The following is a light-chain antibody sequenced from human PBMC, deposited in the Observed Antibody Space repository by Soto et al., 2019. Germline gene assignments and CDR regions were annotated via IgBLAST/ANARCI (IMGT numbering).Light chain of an antibody. CDR2: AAS. V-gene: IGKV1-39*01. J-gene: IGKJ2*01. CDR1: QSISSY. Sequence: DIQMTHSPSSLSASVGDRVTITCRASQSISSYLNWYQQKPGKAPKLLIYAASSLQSGVPSRFSGSGSGTDFTLTISSLQPEDFATYYCQQSYSTPVVTFGQGTKLEIK. CDR3: QQSYSTPVVT.